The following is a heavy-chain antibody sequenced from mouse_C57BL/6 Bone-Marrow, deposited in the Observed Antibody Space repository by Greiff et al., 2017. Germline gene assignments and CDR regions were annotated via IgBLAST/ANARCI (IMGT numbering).Heavy chain of an antibody. CDR2: IYPGSGST. D-gene: IGHD2-3*01. CDR3: ARRGWLLRDFDY. CDR1: GYTFTSYW. J-gene: IGHJ2*01. Sequence: QVQLQQPGAELVKPGASVKMSCKASGYTFTSYWITWVKQRPGQGLEWIGDIYPGSGSTNYNEQFKSKDTLTVDTSSSTAYMQLSSLTSEDSAGYYCARRGWLLRDFDYWGQGTTLTVSS. V-gene: IGHV1-55*01.